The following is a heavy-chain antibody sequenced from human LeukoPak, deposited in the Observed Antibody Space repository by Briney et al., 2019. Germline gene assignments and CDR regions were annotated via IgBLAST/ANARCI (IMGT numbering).Heavy chain of an antibody. J-gene: IGHJ4*02. CDR1: GYTFTHYD. D-gene: IGHD7-27*01. CDR3: AREGLTGDPFDY. V-gene: IGHV1-8*01. Sequence: ASVKVSCKASGYTFTHYDINWVRQATGQGLEWMGWMNPKSGNTGYAQKFLGRVTMTRNTSINTAYMEVSSLNSEDTAVYYCAREGLTGDPFDYWGQGTLVTVSS. CDR2: MNPKSGNT.